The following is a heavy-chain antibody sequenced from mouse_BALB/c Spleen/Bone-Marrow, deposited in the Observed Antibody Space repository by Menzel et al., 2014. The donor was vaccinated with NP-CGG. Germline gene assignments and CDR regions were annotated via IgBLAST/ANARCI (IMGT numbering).Heavy chain of an antibody. CDR1: GFTFSSFG. J-gene: IGHJ2*01. D-gene: IGHD1-1*01. CDR3: ARSGSSSGYFDY. V-gene: IGHV5-17*02. Sequence: EVNVVDSGGGLVQPGGSRELSCAASGFTFSSFGMHWVRQAPEKGLEWVAYISSGSSTIYYADTVMGRFTISRDNPKNTLFLQMTSLRSEDTAMYYCARSGSSSGYFDYWGQGTTLTVSS. CDR2: ISSGSSTI.